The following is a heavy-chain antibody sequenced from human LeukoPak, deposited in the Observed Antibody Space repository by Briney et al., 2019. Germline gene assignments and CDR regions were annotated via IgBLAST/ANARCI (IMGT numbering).Heavy chain of an antibody. Sequence: SETLSLTCTVSGGSISSSSYYWGWIRQPPGKGLEWIGSIYCSGSTYYNPSLKSRVTISVDTSKNQFSLKLSSVTAADTAVYYCASMEPDYDILTGYYTHWGQGTLVTVSS. CDR2: IYCSGST. CDR1: GGSISSSSYY. V-gene: IGHV4-39*01. CDR3: ASMEPDYDILTGYYTH. D-gene: IGHD3-9*01. J-gene: IGHJ4*02.